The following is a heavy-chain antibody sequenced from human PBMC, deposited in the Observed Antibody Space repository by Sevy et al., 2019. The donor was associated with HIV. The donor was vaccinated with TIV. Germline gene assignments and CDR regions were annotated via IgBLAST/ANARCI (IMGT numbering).Heavy chain of an antibody. J-gene: IGHJ3*01. V-gene: IGHV3-23*01. CDR2: IRCRDTGT. CDR3: AKDTIVVVGEALDV. CDR1: GFTFSNYA. D-gene: IGHD3-22*01. Sequence: GGSLRLSCAVSGFTFSNYAMSWVRQAPGKGLEWVSAIRCRDTGTFYAASVKGRFTISRDNSKNTLYLQMNSLRAEDTALYYCAKDTIVVVGEALDVWGRGTMVTVSS.